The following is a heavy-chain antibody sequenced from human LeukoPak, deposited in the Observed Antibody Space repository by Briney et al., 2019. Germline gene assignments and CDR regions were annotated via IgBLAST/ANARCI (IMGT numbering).Heavy chain of an antibody. D-gene: IGHD3-22*01. V-gene: IGHV4-59*08. CDR2: IYYSGST. Sequence: PSGTLSLTCSVSGGSISSHYWSWIRQPPGKQLEWIGYIYYSGSTTYNPSLKSRVTISVDTSKKQFSLKLSSVTAADTAVYYCARHQFDSTAYVDYWGQGTLVTVSS. CDR1: GGSISSHY. CDR3: ARHQFDSTAYVDY. J-gene: IGHJ4*02.